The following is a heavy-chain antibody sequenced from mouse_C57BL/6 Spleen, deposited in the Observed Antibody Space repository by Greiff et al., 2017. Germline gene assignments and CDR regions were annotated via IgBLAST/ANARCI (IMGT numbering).Heavy chain of an antibody. Sequence: EVKLVESGGDLVKPGGSLKLSCAASGFTFSSYGMSWVRQTPDKRLEWVATISSGGSYTYYPDSVKGRFTISRDNAKNTLYLQMSSLKSEDTAMYYCARRYYYDYDDGASFDYWGQGTTLTVSS. CDR2: ISSGGSYT. V-gene: IGHV5-6*02. CDR3: ARRYYYDYDDGASFDY. CDR1: GFTFSSYG. D-gene: IGHD2-4*01. J-gene: IGHJ2*01.